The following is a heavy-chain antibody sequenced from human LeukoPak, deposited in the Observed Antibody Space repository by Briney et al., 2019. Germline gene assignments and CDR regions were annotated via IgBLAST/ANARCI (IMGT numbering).Heavy chain of an antibody. CDR2: ITRDGSST. D-gene: IGHD3-16*01. CDR3: ARDPGYESWSPFWGGMDV. Sequence: GGSLRLSCAASGFTFSSAWMHWVRQAPGKGLVWVSRITRDGSSTTYADSVKGRFTTSRDNAKNTLYLQMDSLRDDDTAVYYCARDPGYESWSPFWGGMDVWGNGTTVIVSS. J-gene: IGHJ6*04. V-gene: IGHV3-74*01. CDR1: GFTFSSAW.